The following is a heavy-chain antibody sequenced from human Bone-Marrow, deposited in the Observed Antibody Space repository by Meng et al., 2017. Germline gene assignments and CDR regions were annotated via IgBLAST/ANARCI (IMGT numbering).Heavy chain of an antibody. CDR2: LNPDGSSS. D-gene: IGHD3-16*01. J-gene: IGHJ4*02. Sequence: EDQLVVARGVLDQPGGSLHLSFAAPRFTFSRNYMHWVRQTPGKGLVWVSRLNPDGSSSNNADSVKGRFTVSRDNSKNTLYLQMNSLRAEDTAMYYCARDMMDLGQGTLVTVSS. CDR1: RFTFSRNY. CDR3: ARDMMD. V-gene: IGHV3-74*01.